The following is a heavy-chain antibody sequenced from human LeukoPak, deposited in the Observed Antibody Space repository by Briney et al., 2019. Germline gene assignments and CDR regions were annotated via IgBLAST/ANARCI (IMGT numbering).Heavy chain of an antibody. Sequence: GGSLRLSCEASGFIFSNYWMNWVRQAPGKGLEWVANIRQDGSETHYVDSVKGRFTVSRDNARNSLYLQMDGLRAEDTAVYYSATQGIRLGESPSLYRFADYWGQGTLITVSS. D-gene: IGHD3-16*01. CDR3: ATQGIRLGESPSLYRFADY. CDR2: IRQDGSET. V-gene: IGHV3-7*03. CDR1: GFIFSNYW. J-gene: IGHJ4*02.